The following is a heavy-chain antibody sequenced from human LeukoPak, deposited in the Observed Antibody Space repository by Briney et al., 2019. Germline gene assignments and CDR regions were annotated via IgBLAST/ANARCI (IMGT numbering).Heavy chain of an antibody. Sequence: SLRLSCAASGFTFSSYAMHWVRQAPGKGLEWVAVISYDGSNKYYADSVKGRFTISRDNSKNTLYLQMNSLRAEDTAVYYCAKWGPYCVGDYCPALDSWGQGTLVTVSS. D-gene: IGHD2-21*02. V-gene: IGHV3-30-3*01. CDR3: AKWGPYCVGDYCPALDS. CDR2: ISYDGSNK. CDR1: GFTFSSYA. J-gene: IGHJ4*02.